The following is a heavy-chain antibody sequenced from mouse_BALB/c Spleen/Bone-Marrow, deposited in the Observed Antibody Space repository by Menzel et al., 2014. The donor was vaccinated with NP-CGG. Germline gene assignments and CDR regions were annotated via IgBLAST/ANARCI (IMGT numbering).Heavy chain of an antibody. CDR2: ISTYYGDA. J-gene: IGHJ3*01. V-gene: IGHV1S137*01. CDR3: AREGPWFAY. CDR1: GYTFTDYA. Sequence: VQLQQPGAELVRPGVSVKISCKGSGYTFTDYAMHWVKQSHAKSLEWIGVISTYYGDASYNQKFKGKATMTVDKSSSTAYMELARLTSEDSAIYYCAREGPWFAYWGQGTLVTVSA.